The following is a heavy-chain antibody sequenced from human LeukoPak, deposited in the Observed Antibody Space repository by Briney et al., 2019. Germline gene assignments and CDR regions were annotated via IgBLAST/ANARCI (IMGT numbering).Heavy chain of an antibody. Sequence: SETLSLTCTVSGGSISSSSYYWNWIRQSPGKGLEWIAYIYHTGSANYNPSLKSRVTVAVDTSKNQFSLKLRSVTAADTAVYYCARGRSGGYFGDYWGQGILVTVSS. J-gene: IGHJ4*02. D-gene: IGHD3-10*01. CDR3: ARGRSGGYFGDY. V-gene: IGHV4-61*01. CDR1: GGSISSSSYY. CDR2: IYHTGSA.